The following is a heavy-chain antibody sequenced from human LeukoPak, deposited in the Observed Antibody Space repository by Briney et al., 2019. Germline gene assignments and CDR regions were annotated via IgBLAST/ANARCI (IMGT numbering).Heavy chain of an antibody. CDR3: ARGNSGWWNYFDY. V-gene: IGHV4-34*01. J-gene: IGHJ4*02. CDR1: GGSFSGYY. D-gene: IGHD6-19*01. CDR2: INESGSA. Sequence: SETLCLSCAVYGGSFSGYYWSWVRQPPGKGLEWMGEINESGSANYHPSLMSRGTISVETSNNQDSLKLSSVTAADTAVYDCARGNSGWWNYFDYWGQGTLLTVSS.